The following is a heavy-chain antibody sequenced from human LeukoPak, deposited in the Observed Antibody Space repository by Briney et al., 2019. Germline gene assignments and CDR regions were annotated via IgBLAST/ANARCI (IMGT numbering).Heavy chain of an antibody. CDR2: ISRTSSYI. CDR1: GFTFSSYS. CDR3: ARETYSSSWSYYFDY. Sequence: GGSLRLSCAASGFTFSSYSMNWVRQAPGKGLEWVSSISRTSSYIYCADSVKGRFTISRDNAKNSLYLQLNSLRAEDTAVYYCARETYSSSWSYYFDYWGQGTLVTVSS. D-gene: IGHD6-13*01. V-gene: IGHV3-21*01. J-gene: IGHJ4*02.